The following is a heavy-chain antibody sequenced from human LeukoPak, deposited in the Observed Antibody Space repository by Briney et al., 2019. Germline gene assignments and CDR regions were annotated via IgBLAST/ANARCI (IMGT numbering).Heavy chain of an antibody. CDR3: AGILTGALDY. Sequence: SETLSLTCTVSGGSISSSSYYWGWIRQPPGKGLEWIGSIYYSGSTYYNPSLKSRVTISVDTSKNQFSLKLGSVTAADTAVYYCAGILTGALDYWGQGTLVTVSS. CDR1: GGSISSSSYY. CDR2: IYYSGST. J-gene: IGHJ4*02. D-gene: IGHD3-9*01. V-gene: IGHV4-39*01.